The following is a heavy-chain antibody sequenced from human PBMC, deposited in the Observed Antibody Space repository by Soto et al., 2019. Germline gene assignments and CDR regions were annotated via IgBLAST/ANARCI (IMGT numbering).Heavy chain of an antibody. CDR3: ARESRGRRFGELFAYFDY. D-gene: IGHD3-10*01. V-gene: IGHV1-2*04. Sequence: ASVKVSCKASGYTFTGYYMHWVRQAPGQGLEWMGWINPNSGGTNYAQKFQGWVTMTRDTSISTAYMELSRLRSDDTAVYYCARESRGRRFGELFAYFDYCGQGPLVTVSS. J-gene: IGHJ4*02. CDR1: GYTFTGYY. CDR2: INPNSGGT.